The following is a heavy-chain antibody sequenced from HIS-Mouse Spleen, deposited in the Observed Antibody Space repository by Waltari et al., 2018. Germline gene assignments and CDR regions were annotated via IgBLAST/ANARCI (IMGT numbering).Heavy chain of an antibody. CDR3: AKDKHHAFDY. V-gene: IGHV3-30*18. CDR2: ISYDGSNK. Sequence: QVQLVESGGGVVQPGRSLRLSCAASGFTFSSYGMHWVRQAPGKGLCWVAVISYDGSNKYYADSVKGRFTISRDNSKNTLYLQMNSLRAEDTAVYYCAKDKHHAFDYWGQGTLVTVSS. J-gene: IGHJ4*02. CDR1: GFTFSSYG.